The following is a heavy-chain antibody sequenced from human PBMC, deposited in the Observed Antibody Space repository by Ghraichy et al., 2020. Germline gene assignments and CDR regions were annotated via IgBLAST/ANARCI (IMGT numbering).Heavy chain of an antibody. V-gene: IGHV5-51*01. J-gene: IGHJ3*02. CDR1: GYSFSTFW. CDR3: ARHRIVGGTHVKDNAFDI. Sequence: GESLNISCQGSGYSFSTFWIGWVRQMPGKGLEWMGIIYPGDSDTRYSPSFQGQATISADKSISTAYLQWSSLKASDTAMYYCARHRIVGGTHVKDNAFDIWGQGTRVTVSS. CDR2: IYPGDSDT. D-gene: IGHD1-26*01.